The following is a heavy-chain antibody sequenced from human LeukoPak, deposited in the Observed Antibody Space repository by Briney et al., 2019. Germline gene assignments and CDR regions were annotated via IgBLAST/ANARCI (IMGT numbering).Heavy chain of an antibody. CDR3: AGRQQLTGGPYYFDF. CDR1: GFTFSSYA. V-gene: IGHV3-23*01. Sequence: GGSLRLSCAASGFTFSSYAMSWVRQAPGKGLEWVSDISGGGGSTYYADSVKGRFTISRDNSKITLHLQMNSLRAEDTAVYYCAGRQQLTGGPYYFDFWGQGTLVTVSS. J-gene: IGHJ4*02. CDR2: ISGGGGST. D-gene: IGHD6-13*01.